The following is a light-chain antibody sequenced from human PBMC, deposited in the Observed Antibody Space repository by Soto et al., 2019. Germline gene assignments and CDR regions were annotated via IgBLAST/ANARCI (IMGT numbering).Light chain of an antibody. CDR1: QSISSW. CDR2: QAS. Sequence: DIQMTQSPSTLSASVGDRVTITCRASQSISSWLAWYQQKPGRAPKLLIYQASSLETGVPSRFSGSGSGTEFTLTINSLQPDDFATYYCQQFNSYGTFGQGTKVEIK. V-gene: IGKV1-5*03. CDR3: QQFNSYGT. J-gene: IGKJ1*01.